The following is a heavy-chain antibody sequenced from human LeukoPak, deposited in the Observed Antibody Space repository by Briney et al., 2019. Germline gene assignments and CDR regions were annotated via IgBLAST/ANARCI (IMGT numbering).Heavy chain of an antibody. CDR1: GFTFSRYV. V-gene: IGHV3-21*01. CDR2: ISSSSSYI. D-gene: IGHD6-19*01. CDR3: AKSRSGWHPI. Sequence: GGSLRLSCAASGFTFSRYVMNWVRQVPGRRPDWVSSISSSSSYIYYADSVKDRFTISRDNSKNTLYLQIHSLRAEDTAVYYCAKSRSGWHPIWGQGTMVTVSS. J-gene: IGHJ3*02.